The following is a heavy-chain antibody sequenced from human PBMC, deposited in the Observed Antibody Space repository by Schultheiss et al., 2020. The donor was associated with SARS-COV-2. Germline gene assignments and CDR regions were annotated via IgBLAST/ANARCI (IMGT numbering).Heavy chain of an antibody. D-gene: IGHD1-26*01. Sequence: GGSLRLSCAASGFTFSSYSMNWVRQAPGKGLEWVSSISSSSSYIYYADSLKGRFTISRDNAKNTLYLQMNSLRAEDTAVYYCVRGETLVPLGPRGMDVWGKGTTVTVSS. V-gene: IGHV3-21*04. CDR1: GFTFSSYS. CDR2: ISSSSSYI. CDR3: VRGETLVPLGPRGMDV. J-gene: IGHJ6*04.